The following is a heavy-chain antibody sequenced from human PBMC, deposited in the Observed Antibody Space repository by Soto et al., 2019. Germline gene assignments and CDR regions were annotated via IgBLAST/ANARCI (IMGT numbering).Heavy chain of an antibody. V-gene: IGHV3-48*01. CDR3: ARDSGYCSSTSCYEFVDY. D-gene: IGHD2-2*03. CDR2: ISSSSSTI. Sequence: PGGSLRLSCAASGFTFSSYSMNCVRQAPGKGLEWVSYISSSSSTIYYADSVKGRFTISRDNAKNSLYLQMNSLRAEDTAVYYCARDSGYCSSTSCYEFVDYWGQGTLVTVSS. J-gene: IGHJ4*02. CDR1: GFTFSSYS.